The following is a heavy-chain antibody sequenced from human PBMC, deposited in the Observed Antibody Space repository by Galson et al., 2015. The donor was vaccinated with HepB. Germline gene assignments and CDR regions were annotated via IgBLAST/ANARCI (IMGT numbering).Heavy chain of an antibody. D-gene: IGHD4/OR15-4a*01. CDR3: ARVGGDYGTFEYFLDH. J-gene: IGHJ4*02. V-gene: IGHV3-33*01. CDR2: IWYSGANK. Sequence: SLRLSCAASGFPFSTFAMHWVRQAPGRGLGWVAVIWYSGANKDYAGSVRGRFTISRDNSKNTLYLQMNSLRAEDTAVYYCARVGGDYGTFEYFLDHWGQGTLVTVSS. CDR1: GFPFSTFA.